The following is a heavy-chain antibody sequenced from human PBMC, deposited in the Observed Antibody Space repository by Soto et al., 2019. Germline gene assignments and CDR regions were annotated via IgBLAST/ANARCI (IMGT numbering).Heavy chain of an antibody. V-gene: IGHV1-18*04. CDR3: GRGLGGGWYYFDY. CDR2: ITVNSGNT. J-gene: IGHJ4*02. CDR1: GYSFISYG. D-gene: IGHD6-19*01. Sequence: QGQLVQSGVEVKKPGASVKVSCKASGYSFISYGIGWVRQAPGQGLEWMGWITVNSGNTNYPQKFQGRVTMTTDTSTSTAYMVLRSLTSDDSAIYYCGRGLGGGWYYFDYWGPGTLVTVSS.